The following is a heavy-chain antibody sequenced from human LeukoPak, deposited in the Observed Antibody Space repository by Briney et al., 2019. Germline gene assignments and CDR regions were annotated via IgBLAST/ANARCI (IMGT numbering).Heavy chain of an antibody. CDR3: ARDYYDSSGYPPS. J-gene: IGHJ4*02. CDR1: GGTFISYA. CDR2: IIPIFGTA. V-gene: IGHV1-69*13. D-gene: IGHD3-22*01. Sequence: ASVKVSCKASGGTFISYAISWVRQAPGQGLEWMGGIIPIFGTANYAQKFQGRVTITADESTSTAYMELSSLRSEDTAVYYCARDYYDSSGYPPSWGQGTLVTVSS.